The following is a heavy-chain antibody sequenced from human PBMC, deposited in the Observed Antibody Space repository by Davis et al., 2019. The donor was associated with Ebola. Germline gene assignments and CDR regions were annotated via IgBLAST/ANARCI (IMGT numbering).Heavy chain of an antibody. J-gene: IGHJ6*02. CDR1: GGSISSSSDY. CDR2: ISYGGTT. D-gene: IGHD3-10*01. V-gene: IGHV4-39*01. CDR3: ARVLPEEGMDV. Sequence: MPSETLSLTCTVSGGSISSSSDYWGWIRQPPGKGLEWIGSISYGGTTYYNPSPKSRVTISVDTSKNQFSLKLSSVTAADTAVYYCARVLPEEGMDVWGQGTTVTVSS.